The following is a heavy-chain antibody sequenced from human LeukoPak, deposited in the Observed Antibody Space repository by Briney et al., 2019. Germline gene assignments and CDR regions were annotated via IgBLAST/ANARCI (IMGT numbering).Heavy chain of an antibody. J-gene: IGHJ6*02. D-gene: IGHD2-15*01. CDR1: GGSISSYY. CDR2: IYYSGST. CDR3: ARAGYCSGGSCYLRYYYYYGMDV. Sequence: SETLSLTCTVSGGSISSYYWSWIRQPPGKGLEWIGYIYYSGSTNYNPSLKSRVTISVDTYKNQFSLKLSSVTAADTAVYYCARAGYCSGGSCYLRYYYYYGMDVWGQGTTVTVSS. V-gene: IGHV4-59*01.